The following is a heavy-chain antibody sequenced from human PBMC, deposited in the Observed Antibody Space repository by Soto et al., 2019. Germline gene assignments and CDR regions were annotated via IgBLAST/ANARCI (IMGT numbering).Heavy chain of an antibody. V-gene: IGHV3-11*06. Sequence: QVQLVEAGGGLVQPGGSLRLSCAASGFTFSDYYMSWICQATGKGLEWVSYISGSSGYTDYAASVKGRFTISRDNAKNSMYLQMNRLRAEDTAVYYCARDRSGCITATVRCDNCFDPWGLGRLVTVSS. J-gene: IGHJ5*02. CDR2: ISGSSGYT. D-gene: IGHD6-13*01. CDR1: GFTFSDYY. CDR3: ARDRSGCITATVRCDNCFDP.